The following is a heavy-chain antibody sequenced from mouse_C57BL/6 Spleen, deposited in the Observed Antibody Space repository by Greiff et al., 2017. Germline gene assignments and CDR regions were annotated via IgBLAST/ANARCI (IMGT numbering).Heavy chain of an antibody. J-gene: IGHJ1*03. CDR2: ISSGSSTI. CDR1: GFTFSDYG. D-gene: IGHD2-4*01. V-gene: IGHV5-17*01. Sequence: EVHLVESGGGLVKPGGSLKLSCAASGFTFSDYGMHWVRQAPEKGLEWVAYISSGSSTIYYADTVKGRFTISRDNARNTLFLQMTSLRSEDTAMYYFARTYYDYRYFDVWGTGTTVTVSS. CDR3: ARTYYDYRYFDV.